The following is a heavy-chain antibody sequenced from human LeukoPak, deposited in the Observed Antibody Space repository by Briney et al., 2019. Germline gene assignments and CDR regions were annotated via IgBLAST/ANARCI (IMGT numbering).Heavy chain of an antibody. CDR2: IYYSGST. J-gene: IGHJ6*02. CDR1: GGSISSSSYY. V-gene: IGHV4-39*01. Sequence: SETLSLTCTVSGGSISSSSYYWGWIRQPPGKGLEWIGSIYYSGSTYYNPSLKSRVTISVDTSKNQFSLKLSSVTAADTAVYYCGGITGGPYGMDVWGQGTTVTVSS. CDR3: GGITGGPYGMDV. D-gene: IGHD7-27*01.